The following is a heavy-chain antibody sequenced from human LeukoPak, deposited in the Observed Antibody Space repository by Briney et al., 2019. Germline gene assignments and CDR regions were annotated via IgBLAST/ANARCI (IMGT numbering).Heavy chain of an antibody. J-gene: IGHJ4*02. CDR3: ARGSNTVQREDRNDY. Sequence: GGSLRLSCAASGFTFSSYSMTWVRQAPGKGLEWVSSISSGGGYIYDADSVKGRFTVSRDNAKNTLHLQMNSLRAEDTAVYYCARGSNTVQREDRNDYWGQGTLVTVSS. D-gene: IGHD2/OR15-2a*01. CDR1: GFTFSSYS. V-gene: IGHV3-21*01. CDR2: ISSGGGYI.